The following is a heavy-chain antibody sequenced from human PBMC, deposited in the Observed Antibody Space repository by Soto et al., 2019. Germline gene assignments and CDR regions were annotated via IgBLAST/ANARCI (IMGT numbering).Heavy chain of an antibody. CDR3: AKDFWAVADNWFDP. J-gene: IGHJ5*02. Sequence: EVQLLESGGGLVQPGGSLRLSCAASGFTFSSYAMSWVRQAPGKGLEWVSAVRGSGGSTYYADSVKGRCTISRDNSKNTLYLQMNSLRAEDTAVYYCAKDFWAVADNWFDPRGQGTLVTVSS. CDR1: GFTFSSYA. V-gene: IGHV3-23*01. D-gene: IGHD6-19*01. CDR2: VRGSGGST.